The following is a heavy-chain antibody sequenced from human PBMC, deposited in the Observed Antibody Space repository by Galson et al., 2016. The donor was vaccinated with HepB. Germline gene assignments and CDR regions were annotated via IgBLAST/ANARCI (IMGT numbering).Heavy chain of an antibody. V-gene: IGHV3-7*03. D-gene: IGHD1-26*01. J-gene: IGHJ4*02. Sequence: SLRLSCAASGFKFRNFWMSWVRQAPGKGLEWVANIKQDESEKYYVDSVKGRSTISRDNAKNSLFLQINNLRAEDTAVYYCAREWDFGYYSLDHWGQGTLVTVSS. CDR1: GFKFRNFW. CDR2: IKQDESEK. CDR3: AREWDFGYYSLDH.